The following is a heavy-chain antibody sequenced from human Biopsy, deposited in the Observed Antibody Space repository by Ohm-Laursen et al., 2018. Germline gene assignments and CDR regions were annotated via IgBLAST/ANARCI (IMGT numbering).Heavy chain of an antibody. V-gene: IGHV1-69*06. CDR3: ATLTEDYGASPDS. J-gene: IGHJ4*02. CDR1: GNTFATYH. Sequence: KVSCKASGNTFATYHIHWVRQAPGRGLEWMGRVIPISNTANYAQNFQDGLTITADRSTNTAYMELNSLRSEDTAVYFCATLTEDYGASPDSWGQGTLVVVSS. D-gene: IGHD4-17*01. CDR2: VIPISNTA.